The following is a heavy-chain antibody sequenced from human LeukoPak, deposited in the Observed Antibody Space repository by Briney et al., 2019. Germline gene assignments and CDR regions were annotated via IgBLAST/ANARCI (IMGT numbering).Heavy chain of an antibody. CDR2: IYYSGST. Sequence: SHSHSPACPVDGGSISSYYWSWIRQPPRKGLEWIGYIYYSGSTTNNPSLKSRATISVNTSRNQCSLKLSSVTAADTAVYYCARLHAPVGGGSRLGYNWFDPWGQGTLVTVSS. J-gene: IGHJ5*02. CDR3: ARLHAPVGGGSRLGYNWFDP. CDR1: GGSISSYY. D-gene: IGHD1-26*01. V-gene: IGHV4-59*08.